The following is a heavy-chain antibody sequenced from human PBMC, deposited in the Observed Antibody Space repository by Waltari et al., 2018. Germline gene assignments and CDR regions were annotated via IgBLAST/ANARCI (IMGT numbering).Heavy chain of an antibody. D-gene: IGHD3-10*01. V-gene: IGHV4-38-2*02. CDR3: ARALSGGDRPSWFDP. J-gene: IGHJ5*02. CDR2: IYHSGDT. CDR1: GYSISSGYY. Sequence: QVQLQESGPGLVKPSETLSLTCTVSGYSISSGYYWGWIRQPPGKGLEWIGSIYHSGDTHYSPSRKSRGTISVDTSKNQFSLKLSSVTAADTAVYYCARALSGGDRPSWFDPWGQGTLVTVSS.